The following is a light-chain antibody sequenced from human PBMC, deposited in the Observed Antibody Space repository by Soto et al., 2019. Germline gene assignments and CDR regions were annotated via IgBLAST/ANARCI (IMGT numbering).Light chain of an antibody. Sequence: EIVLTQSPGTLSLSPGESTTLSCRASQSVGRNFLAWYQQKPARAPRLLIPGASYRATGVPDRFSGSGSETDFTLTISRLEPEDFAVYYCHQYAASPLTFGGGTKVEIK. J-gene: IGKJ4*01. V-gene: IGKV3-20*01. CDR3: HQYAASPLT. CDR2: GAS. CDR1: QSVGRNF.